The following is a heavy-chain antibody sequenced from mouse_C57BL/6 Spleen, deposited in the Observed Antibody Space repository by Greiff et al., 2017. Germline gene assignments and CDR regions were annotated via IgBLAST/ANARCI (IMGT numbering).Heavy chain of an antibody. V-gene: IGHV5-12*01. CDR1: GFTFSDYY. CDR3: ARNYYGNYGGYFDV. Sequence: EVQGVESGGGLVQPGGSLKLSCAASGFTFSDYYMYWVRQTPEKRLEWVAYISNGGGSTYYSDTAKGRFTFSSVNVKNTLYLQKSRLKSEDTARYYCARNYYGNYGGYFDVWGTGTTVTVSS. D-gene: IGHD2-1*01. J-gene: IGHJ1*03. CDR2: ISNGGGST.